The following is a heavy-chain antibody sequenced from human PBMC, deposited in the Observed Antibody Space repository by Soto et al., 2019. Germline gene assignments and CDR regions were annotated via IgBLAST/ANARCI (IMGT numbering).Heavy chain of an antibody. J-gene: IGHJ4*02. V-gene: IGHV3-30*18. CDR2: ISYDGSNK. Sequence: QVQLVESGGGVVQPGRSLRLSCAASGFTFSSYGMHWVRQAPGKGLEWVAVISYDGSNKYYADSVKGRFTISRDNSKNTLYLQMNSLRAEDTAVYYCAKSRIGSGYYSFDYWGQGTLVTVSS. D-gene: IGHD3-22*01. CDR1: GFTFSSYG. CDR3: AKSRIGSGYYSFDY.